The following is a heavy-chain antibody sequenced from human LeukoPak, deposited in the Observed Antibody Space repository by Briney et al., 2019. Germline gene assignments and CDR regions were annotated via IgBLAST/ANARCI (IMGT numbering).Heavy chain of an antibody. CDR2: ISYDGSNK. CDR3: ARDLPARYCNSTSCYTGFDY. CDR1: GFTFSSYG. D-gene: IGHD2-2*02. J-gene: IGHJ4*02. V-gene: IGHV3-30*03. Sequence: GGSLRLSCAASGFTFSSYGMHWVRQAPGKGLEWVAVISYDGSNKYYADSVKGRFTISRDNAKNSLYLQMNSLRAEDTAVYYCARDLPARYCNSTSCYTGFDYWGQGTLVTVSS.